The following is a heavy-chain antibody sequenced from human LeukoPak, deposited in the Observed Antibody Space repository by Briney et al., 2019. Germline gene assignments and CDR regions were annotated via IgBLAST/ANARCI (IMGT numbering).Heavy chain of an antibody. CDR3: ARAFNYYDSSDYYYFDY. J-gene: IGHJ4*02. Sequence: SETLSLTCTVSGGSISSSSYYWGWIRQPPGKGLEWIGSIYYSGSTYYNPSLKSRVTISVDTSKNQFSLKLSSVTAADTAVYYCARAFNYYDSSDYYYFDYWGQGTLVTVSS. CDR2: IYYSGST. CDR1: GGSISSSSYY. V-gene: IGHV4-39*07. D-gene: IGHD3-22*01.